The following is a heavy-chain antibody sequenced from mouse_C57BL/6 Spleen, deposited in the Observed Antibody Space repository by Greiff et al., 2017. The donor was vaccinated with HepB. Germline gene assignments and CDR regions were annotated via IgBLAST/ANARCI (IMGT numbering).Heavy chain of an antibody. Sequence: QVHVKQPGTELVKPGASVKLSCKASGYTFTSYWMHWVKQRPGQGLEWIGNINPSNGGTNYNEKFKSKATLTVDKSSSTAYMQLSSLTSEDSAVYYCARGGWDGRYFDYWGQGTTLTVSS. D-gene: IGHD4-1*01. CDR2: INPSNGGT. CDR3: ARGGWDGRYFDY. V-gene: IGHV1-53*01. CDR1: GYTFTSYW. J-gene: IGHJ2*01.